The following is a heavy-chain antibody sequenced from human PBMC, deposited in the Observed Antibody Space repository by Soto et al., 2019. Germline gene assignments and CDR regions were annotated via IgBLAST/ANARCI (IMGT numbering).Heavy chain of an antibody. CDR2: IDWDDDK. J-gene: IGHJ4*02. V-gene: IGHV2-70*11. D-gene: IGHD6-6*01. Sequence: SGPTLVNPTQTLTLTCTFSGFSLSTSGMCVSWIRQPPGKALEWPARIDWDDDKYYSTSLKTRLTISKDTSKNQVVLTMTNMDPVDTATYYCRTYSSSSNFVPFDYWGQGTLVTVSS. CDR1: GFSLSTSGMC. CDR3: RTYSSSSNFVPFDY.